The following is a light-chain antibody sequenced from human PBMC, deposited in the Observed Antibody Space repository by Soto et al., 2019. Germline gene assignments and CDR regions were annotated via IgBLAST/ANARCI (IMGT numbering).Light chain of an antibody. CDR1: SSNIGAGYD. Sequence: QSALTQPPPVSGAPGQRVTISCTGSSSNIGAGYDVHWYLQVPGTAPKLLVYTNNNRPSGVPDRFSGSKSDTSASLAITGLQAEDEADYYCQSYDSRLSAYVFGTGTKVTVL. J-gene: IGLJ1*01. CDR3: QSYDSRLSAYV. CDR2: TNN. V-gene: IGLV1-40*01.